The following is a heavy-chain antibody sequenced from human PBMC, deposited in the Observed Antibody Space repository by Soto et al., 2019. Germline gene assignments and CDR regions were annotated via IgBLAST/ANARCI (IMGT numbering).Heavy chain of an antibody. D-gene: IGHD1-7*01. CDR2: IDRTGST. Sequence: QVQLQESGPGLVKPSGTLSLTCAVSGGSFTSNNWWTWVRQPPGQGLEWIGEIDRTGSTNYNPSLESRVTISLDKSANPFSLKVTSLTAADTAVYYCASRDPGTSVDYWGQGTLVTVSS. CDR3: ASRDPGTSVDY. J-gene: IGHJ4*02. CDR1: GGSFTSNNW. V-gene: IGHV4-4*02.